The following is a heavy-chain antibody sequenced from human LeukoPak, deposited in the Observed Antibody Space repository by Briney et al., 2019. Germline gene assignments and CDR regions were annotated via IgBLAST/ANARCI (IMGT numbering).Heavy chain of an antibody. J-gene: IGHJ5*02. CDR1: GGSISSGNYY. CDR3: AWGDSSGYPFDP. V-gene: IGHV4-61*02. D-gene: IGHD3-22*01. CDR2: IYTSGGTSGST. Sequence: PSETLSLTCTVSGGSISSGNYYWSWIRQPAGKGLEWIGRIYTSGGTSGSTYYNPSLKSRVTISVDTSKNQVSLKLSSVTAADTAVYYCAWGDSSGYPFDPWGQGTLVTVSS.